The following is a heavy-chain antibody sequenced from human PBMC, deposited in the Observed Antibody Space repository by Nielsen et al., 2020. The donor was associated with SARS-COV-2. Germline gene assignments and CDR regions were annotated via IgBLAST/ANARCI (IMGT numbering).Heavy chain of an antibody. J-gene: IGHJ6*03. Sequence: GESLKISCAASGFTFSSYSMNWVRQAPGKGLEWVSSISSSSSYIYYADSVKGRFTISRDNAKNSLYLQMNSLRAEDTAVYYCAREGEMATIYYYYYYMDVWGKGTTVTVSS. CDR2: ISSSSSYI. D-gene: IGHD5-24*01. CDR3: AREGEMATIYYYYYYMDV. V-gene: IGHV3-21*01. CDR1: GFTFSSYS.